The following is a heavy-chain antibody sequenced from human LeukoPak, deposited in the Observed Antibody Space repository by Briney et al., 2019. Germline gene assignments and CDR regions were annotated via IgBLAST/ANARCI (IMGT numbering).Heavy chain of an antibody. J-gene: IGHJ6*04. CDR2: INPSGGNT. CDR1: GYTFTNYY. V-gene: IGHV1-46*01. Sequence: ASVKVSCKASGYTFTNYYMHWVRQAPGQGLEWMGIINPSGGNTSYAQKFQGRVTMTRDVSTSTVYMELSSLRSDDTAVYYCAREPNFYYNMDVWGKGTPVTVSS. CDR3: AREPNFYYNMDV. D-gene: IGHD1-26*01.